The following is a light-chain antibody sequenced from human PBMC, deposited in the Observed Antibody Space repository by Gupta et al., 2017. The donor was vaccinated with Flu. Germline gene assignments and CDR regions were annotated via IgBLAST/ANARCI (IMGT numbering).Light chain of an antibody. V-gene: IGKV3-20*01. J-gene: IGKJ5*01. CDR3: QQDSRSPIT. CDR1: QTVSRSY. CDR2: DAS. Sequence: EIVLTQSPGTLSLSPGERATLSCRASQTVSRSYLAWFQHKPGQAPNLLIYDASTRATGIPDRFSGSGSGTDFTLTITRLEPEDFAVYYCQQDSRSPITFGQGTRLEIK.